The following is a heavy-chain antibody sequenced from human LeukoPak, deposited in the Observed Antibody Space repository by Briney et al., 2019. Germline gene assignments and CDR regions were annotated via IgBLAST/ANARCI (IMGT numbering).Heavy chain of an antibody. Sequence: PSQTLSLTCAVSGGSISSGGYSWSWIRQPPGKDLEWIGYIYHSGSTYYNPSLKSRVTISVDRSKNQFSLKLSSVTAADTAVYYCARGDGDYGGLGYWGQGTLVTVSS. D-gene: IGHD4-17*01. J-gene: IGHJ4*02. CDR2: IYHSGST. CDR1: GGSISSGGYS. V-gene: IGHV4-30-2*01. CDR3: ARGDGDYGGLGY.